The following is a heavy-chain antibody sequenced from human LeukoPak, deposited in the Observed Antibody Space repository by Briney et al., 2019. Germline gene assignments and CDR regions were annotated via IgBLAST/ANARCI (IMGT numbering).Heavy chain of an antibody. CDR2: IVVGSGNT. V-gene: IGHV1-58*02. D-gene: IGHD2-8*01. CDR3: ARERAWSVFDY. Sequence: SVKVSCKASGFTFTSSAMQWVRQARGQRLEWIGWIVVGSGNTNYAQKFQERITITRDMSTSTAYMELSSLRSEDTAVYYCARERAWSVFDYWGQGTLVTVSS. J-gene: IGHJ4*02. CDR1: GFTFTSSA.